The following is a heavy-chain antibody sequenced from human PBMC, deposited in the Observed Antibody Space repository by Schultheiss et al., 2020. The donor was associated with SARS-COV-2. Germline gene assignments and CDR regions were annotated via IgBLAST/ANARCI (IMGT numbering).Heavy chain of an antibody. CDR1: GFTFSSYA. CDR2: ISWNSGSI. D-gene: IGHD1-1*01. J-gene: IGHJ4*02. Sequence: GGSLRLSCAASGFTFSSYAMSWVRQAPGKGLEWVSGISWNSGSIGYADSVKGRFTISRDNAKNSLYLQMNSLRAEDTAVYYCANNGGTSPFDYWGQGTLVTVSS. V-gene: IGHV3-23*01. CDR3: ANNGGTSPFDY.